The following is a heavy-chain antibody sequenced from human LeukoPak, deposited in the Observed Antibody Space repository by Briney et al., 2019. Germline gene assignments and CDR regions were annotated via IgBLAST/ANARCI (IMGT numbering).Heavy chain of an antibody. CDR3: ARDYSSSWYESYYFDY. Sequence: GGSLRLSCAASGFTFSSYWMHWVRQAPGKGLVWVSRINSDGSSTSYADSVKGRFTISRDNAKNTLYLQMNSLRAEDTAVYYCARDYSSSWYESYYFDYWGQGTLVTVSS. J-gene: IGHJ4*02. D-gene: IGHD6-13*01. V-gene: IGHV3-74*01. CDR2: INSDGSST. CDR1: GFTFSSYW.